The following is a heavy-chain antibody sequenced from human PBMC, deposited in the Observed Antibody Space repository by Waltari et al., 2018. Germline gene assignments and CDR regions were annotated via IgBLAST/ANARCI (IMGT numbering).Heavy chain of an antibody. CDR1: GGSFASYG. Sequence: QVQLVQSGAEVKKPGSSVTVSCKASGGSFASYGISWVRPAPGAGLEGMGXXIPTVCTTNYAQKYQVSVTSNTDKSTSTAYMNLTSLRSEDAAVYYCAGGYYESSGFSFYYFYHMDVWGKGTTVTVSS. CDR2: XIPTVCTT. V-gene: IGHV1-69*05. J-gene: IGHJ6*03. D-gene: IGHD3-22*01. CDR3: AGGYYESSGFSFYYFYHMDV.